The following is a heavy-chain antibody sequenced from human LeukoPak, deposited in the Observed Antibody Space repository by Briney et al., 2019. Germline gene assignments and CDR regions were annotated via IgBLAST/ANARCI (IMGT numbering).Heavy chain of an antibody. CDR1: GFTFSRHP. CDR3: AGQGSSLSYYSPYMDV. Sequence: GGSLRLSCAASGFTFSRHPMHWVRLAPGRGLEWVATISHEGKDTFYTDSVRGSFSISRDDAKPTLSLPLSSPRLQDTARYFCAGQGSSLSYYSPYMDVWGKGTTVTVSS. J-gene: IGHJ6*03. V-gene: IGHV3-30*04. D-gene: IGHD6-6*01. CDR2: ISHEGKDT.